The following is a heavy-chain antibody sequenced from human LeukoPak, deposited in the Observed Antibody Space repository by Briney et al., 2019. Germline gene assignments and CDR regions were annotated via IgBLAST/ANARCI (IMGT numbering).Heavy chain of an antibody. CDR2: IYPGDSDT. Sequence: GESLKISCKGSGYSFTSYWIGWVRQMAGKGLEWMGIIYPGDSDTRYSPSFQGEVTISADKSISTAYLQWSSLKASDTAMYYCARHTYYYDSSGSPGGDYWGQGTLVTVSS. V-gene: IGHV5-51*01. J-gene: IGHJ4*02. CDR3: ARHTYYYDSSGSPGGDY. CDR1: GYSFTSYW. D-gene: IGHD3-22*01.